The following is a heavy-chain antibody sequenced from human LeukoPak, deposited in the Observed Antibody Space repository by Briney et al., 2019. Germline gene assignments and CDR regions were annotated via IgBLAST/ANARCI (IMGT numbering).Heavy chain of an antibody. Sequence: GGSLRLSCAASGFTFSSYGMHWIRQAPGKGLEWVAVILYDGSNKYYADSVKGRFTISRDNSKNTLYLQMNSLRAEDTAVYNCAKDLDGDSYGSFDPWGQGTLVTVSS. CDR2: ILYDGSNK. D-gene: IGHD5-18*01. J-gene: IGHJ5*02. CDR3: AKDLDGDSYGSFDP. V-gene: IGHV3-30*18. CDR1: GFTFSSYG.